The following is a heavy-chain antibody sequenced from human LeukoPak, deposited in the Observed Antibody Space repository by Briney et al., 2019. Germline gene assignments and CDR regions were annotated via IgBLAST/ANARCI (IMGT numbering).Heavy chain of an antibody. CDR3: AREPRGGGYSFDY. V-gene: IGHV4-31*03. J-gene: IGHJ4*02. CDR2: IYYSGST. CDR1: GDSISSGGYY. D-gene: IGHD5-12*01. Sequence: SQTLSLTCTVSGDSISSGGYYWSWIRQHPGKGLEWIGYIYYSGSTFYNPSLKSRVTISVDTSKNQFSLRLSSVTAADTAVYHCAREPRGGGYSFDYWGQGTLVTVSS.